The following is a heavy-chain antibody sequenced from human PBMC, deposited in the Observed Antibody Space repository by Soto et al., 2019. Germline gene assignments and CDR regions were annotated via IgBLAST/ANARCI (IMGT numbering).Heavy chain of an antibody. Sequence: GASVKVSCKASGYTFTRNAMHWVRQAPGQRFEWMGWINTDSGNTKYSQKFQGRVTMTRDTSTSTVYMELSSLRSEDTAVYYCARVYCSGGSCYGIDYWGQGTLVTVSS. J-gene: IGHJ4*02. CDR3: ARVYCSGGSCYGIDY. CDR2: INTDSGNT. CDR1: GYTFTRNA. V-gene: IGHV1-3*04. D-gene: IGHD2-15*01.